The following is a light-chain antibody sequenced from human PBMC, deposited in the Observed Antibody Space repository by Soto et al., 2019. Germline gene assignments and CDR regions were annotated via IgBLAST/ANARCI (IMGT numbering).Light chain of an antibody. Sequence: QSALTQPPSASGSPGQSVTISCTGTSSDVGTHGYVSWYQQHAGKAPKLMIYDVTKQPSGVPDRFSGSKSANTASLTVSGLQAKDEADYYCMCYAGGNNWVFGGGTQLTVL. CDR1: SSDVGTHGY. J-gene: IGLJ3*02. V-gene: IGLV2-8*01. CDR2: DVT. CDR3: MCYAGGNNWV.